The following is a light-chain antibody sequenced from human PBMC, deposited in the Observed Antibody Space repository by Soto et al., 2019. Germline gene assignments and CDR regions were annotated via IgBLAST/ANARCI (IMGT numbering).Light chain of an antibody. V-gene: IGLV2-14*01. CDR3: SSHSSSSTDYV. Sequence: QSVLAQPASVSGSPGQSITISCTGSTSDIGSAKYVSWYQQHPGKAPKVMIYEVNNRPSGVSNRFSGSKSGNTASLTISGLQAEDEADYYCSSHSSSSTDYVFGTGTKPTVL. CDR1: TSDIGSAKY. J-gene: IGLJ1*01. CDR2: EVN.